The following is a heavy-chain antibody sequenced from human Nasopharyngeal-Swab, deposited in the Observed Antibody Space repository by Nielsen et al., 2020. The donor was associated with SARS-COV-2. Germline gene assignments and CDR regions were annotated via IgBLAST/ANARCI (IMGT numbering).Heavy chain of an antibody. Sequence: KVSCKGSGYSFTSYWIGWVRQMPGKGLEWMGIIYPGDSDTRYSPSFQGQVTISADKSISTAYLQWSSLKASDTAMYYCARRVGYCSGGSCYFDYWGQGTLVTVPS. CDR1: GYSFTSYW. CDR2: IYPGDSDT. V-gene: IGHV5-51*01. D-gene: IGHD2-15*01. J-gene: IGHJ4*02. CDR3: ARRVGYCSGGSCYFDY.